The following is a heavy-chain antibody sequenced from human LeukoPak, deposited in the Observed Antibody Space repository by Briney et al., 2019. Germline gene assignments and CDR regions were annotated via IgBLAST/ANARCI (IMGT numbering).Heavy chain of an antibody. CDR1: GGSFSGYY. Sequence: SETLSLTCAVYGGSFSGYYWSWIRQPPGKGLEWIGEINHSRSTNYNPSLKSRVTISVDTSKNQFSLKLNSVTAADTAVYYCARPISRYSYDPFDIWGYGTLVTVSS. CDR2: INHSRST. D-gene: IGHD5-18*01. J-gene: IGHJ3*02. V-gene: IGHV4-34*01. CDR3: ARPISRYSYDPFDI.